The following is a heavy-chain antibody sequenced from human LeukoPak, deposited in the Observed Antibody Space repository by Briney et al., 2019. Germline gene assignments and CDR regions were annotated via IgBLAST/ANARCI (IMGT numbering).Heavy chain of an antibody. Sequence: GGSLRLSCAASGLIFSNYAMYWVRQAPGKGLEWVSAISGCSGSTYYADSVKGRFTISRDSSKNTLYLQMNSLRADDTAVYYCAKWGDYDVLTGYYVSDFWGQGTLVTVSS. J-gene: IGHJ4*02. CDR2: ISGCSGST. CDR1: GLIFSNYA. CDR3: AKWGDYDVLTGYYVSDF. D-gene: IGHD3-9*01. V-gene: IGHV3-23*01.